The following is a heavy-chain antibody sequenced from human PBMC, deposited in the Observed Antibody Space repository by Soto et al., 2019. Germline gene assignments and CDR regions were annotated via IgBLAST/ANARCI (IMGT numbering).Heavy chain of an antibody. D-gene: IGHD1-1*01. CDR2: ISAHNGNT. CDR1: GYAFTTYS. CDR3: ARGRYGDY. V-gene: IGHV1-18*01. J-gene: IGHJ4*02. Sequence: QVHLVQSGAEVKKPGASVKVSCQGSGYAFTTYSITWVRQAPGQGLEWMGWISAHNGNTNYAQKLQGRVTVTRDTSTSTAYMALRSLRYDDTAVYYCARGRYGDYWGQGALVTVSS.